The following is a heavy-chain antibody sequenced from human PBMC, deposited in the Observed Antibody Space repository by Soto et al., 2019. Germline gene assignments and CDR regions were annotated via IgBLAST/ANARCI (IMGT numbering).Heavy chain of an antibody. CDR2: IIPIFGTA. Sequence: QVQLVQSGAEVKMPGSSVKVSCKTSGGTFSSYAISWVRQAPGQGLEWMGGIIPIFGTANYAQKFQGRVTITADESTSTAYMGLSSVRSEDTAVYYCARGSTVTTPFDNWGQGTLVSVSS. J-gene: IGHJ4*02. V-gene: IGHV1-69*01. D-gene: IGHD4-17*01. CDR3: ARGSTVTTPFDN. CDR1: GGTFSSYA.